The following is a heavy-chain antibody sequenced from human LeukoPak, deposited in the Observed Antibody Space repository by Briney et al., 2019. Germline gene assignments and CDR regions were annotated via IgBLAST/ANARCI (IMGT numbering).Heavy chain of an antibody. J-gene: IGHJ5*02. CDR1: GGSISSSSYY. V-gene: IGHV4-39*01. CDR2: IYYSGST. Sequence: SETLSLTCTVSGGSISSSSYYWGWIRQPPGKGLEWIGSIYYSGSTYYNPSLKSRVTISVDTSKNQFSLKLSSVTAADTAVYYCARSSWNYWFDPWGQGTLVTVSS. D-gene: IGHD6-13*01. CDR3: ARSSWNYWFDP.